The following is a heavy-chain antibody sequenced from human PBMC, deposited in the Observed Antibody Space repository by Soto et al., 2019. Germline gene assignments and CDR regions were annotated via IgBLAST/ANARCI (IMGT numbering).Heavy chain of an antibody. CDR3: ARYDLGNFEY. CDR1: GDSISSSFW. D-gene: IGHD3-10*01. J-gene: IGHJ4*02. CDR2: IYHTEST. Sequence: SETLSLTCAVSGDSISSSFWWSWVRQPPGKGLECIGEIYHTESTVYNPSLKSRVTISVDKSKNQFSLNLDSVTAADTAVYYCARYDLGNFEYGGRGILVTVSS. V-gene: IGHV4-4*02.